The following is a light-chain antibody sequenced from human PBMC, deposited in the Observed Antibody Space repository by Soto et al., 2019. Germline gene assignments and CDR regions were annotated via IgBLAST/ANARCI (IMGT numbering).Light chain of an antibody. Sequence: EIVLTQSPATLSLSPGERATLSCRASQSVSSYLAWYQQKPGQAPRLLIYDASNRATGIPARFSGSRSGTDFTLTISSLEPEDFAGYYCQQRRSRGPAWTFGRGHKVEIK. CDR3: QQRRSRGPAWT. J-gene: IGKJ1*01. CDR1: QSVSSY. CDR2: DAS. V-gene: IGKV3-11*01.